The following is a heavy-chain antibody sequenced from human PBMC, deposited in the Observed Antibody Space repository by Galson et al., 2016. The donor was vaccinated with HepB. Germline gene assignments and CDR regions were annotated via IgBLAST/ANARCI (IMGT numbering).Heavy chain of an antibody. D-gene: IGHD3-22*01. CDR3: GSHGGDGSGYFVG. V-gene: IGHV3-21*01. Sequence: SLRLSCAASGFTFSRYTMNWVRQTPGEGLEWVSSIQGGSDYTHYADSVKGRFTISRDNAKNSLYLQMDSLIVDDTALYYCGSHGGDGSGYFVGWGRGTLVTVSP. CDR2: IQGGSDYT. J-gene: IGHJ4*02. CDR1: GFTFSRYT.